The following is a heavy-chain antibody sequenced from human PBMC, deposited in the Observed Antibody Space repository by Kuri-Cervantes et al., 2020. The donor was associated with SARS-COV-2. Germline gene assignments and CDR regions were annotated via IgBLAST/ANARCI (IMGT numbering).Heavy chain of an antibody. D-gene: IGHD3-3*01. J-gene: IGHJ4*02. CDR1: GFTFDDYA. Sequence: GGSLRLSCAASGFTFDDYAMHWVRQAPGKGLEWVSLISWDGGSTYYADSVKGRFTISRDNSKNSLYLQMNSLRAEDTALYYCAKARKGDLRPTVFDYWGQGTLVTVSS. CDR2: ISWDGGST. V-gene: IGHV3-43D*04. CDR3: AKARKGDLRPTVFDY.